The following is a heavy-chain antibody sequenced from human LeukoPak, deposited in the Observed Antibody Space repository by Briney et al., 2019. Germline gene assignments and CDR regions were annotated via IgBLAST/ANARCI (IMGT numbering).Heavy chain of an antibody. CDR1: GYTFPYYW. V-gene: IGHV5-51*01. D-gene: IGHD6-13*01. CDR3: ATLRRSSWYTVDY. CDR2: IYPDDSDT. Sequence: GESLKISCKGSGYTFPYYWIAWGRQMPGKGLEGMGIIYPDDSDTRYSPSFHGLVTTSADQSITTAYLQWSSLKASDTAMYCCATLRRSSWYTVDYWGQGTLVTVSS. J-gene: IGHJ4*02.